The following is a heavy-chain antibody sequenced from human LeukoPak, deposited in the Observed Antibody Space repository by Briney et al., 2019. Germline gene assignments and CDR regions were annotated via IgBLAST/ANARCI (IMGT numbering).Heavy chain of an antibody. D-gene: IGHD3-3*01. CDR3: ARQGVVVPAAGDFWSGYYSNYFDY. V-gene: IGHV4-38-2*01. CDR2: IYHSGST. J-gene: IGHJ4*02. Sequence: PSETLSLTCAASGYSISSGYYWGWIRPPPGKGLEWIGSIYHSGSTYYNPSLKSRVTISVDTSKNQFSLKLSSVTAADTAVYYCARQGVVVPAAGDFWSGYYSNYFDYWGQGTLVTVSS. CDR1: GYSISSGYY.